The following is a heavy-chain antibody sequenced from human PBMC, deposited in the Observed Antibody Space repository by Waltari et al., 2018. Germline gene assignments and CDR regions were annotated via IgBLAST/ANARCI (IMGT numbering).Heavy chain of an antibody. CDR3: ASTPFDIVVVPAALH. Sequence: EVQLVESGGGLVKPGGSLRLSCAASGFTFSSYSMHWVRQAPGKGLGWFSSSSSSSSYIYYADSVKGRFTISRDNAKNSLYLQMNSLRAEDTAVYYCASTPFDIVVVPAALHWGQGTLVTVSS. D-gene: IGHD2-2*01. CDR1: GFTFSSYS. J-gene: IGHJ4*02. CDR2: SSSSSSYI. V-gene: IGHV3-21*01.